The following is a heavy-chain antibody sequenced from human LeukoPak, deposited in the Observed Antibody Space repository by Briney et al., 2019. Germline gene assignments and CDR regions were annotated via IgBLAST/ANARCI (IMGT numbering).Heavy chain of an antibody. J-gene: IGHJ4*02. Sequence: GGSLRLSRAASGFTFSSYGMHWVRQAPGKGLEWVAFIRYDGTIKHYADSVKGRFTISRDNSKNTLYLQLNSLRGEDTAVYYCAKVGVQSPSGDFDFWGQGTLVTASS. CDR2: IRYDGTIK. V-gene: IGHV3-30*02. D-gene: IGHD3-16*01. CDR3: AKVGVQSPSGDFDF. CDR1: GFTFSSYG.